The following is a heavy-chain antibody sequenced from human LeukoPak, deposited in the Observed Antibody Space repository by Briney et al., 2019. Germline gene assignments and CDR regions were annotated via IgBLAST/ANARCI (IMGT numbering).Heavy chain of an antibody. J-gene: IGHJ6*03. V-gene: IGHV4-39*07. Sequence: SETLSLTCTVSGGSISSSSYYWGWIRQPPGKGLEWIGSIYYSGSTYYNPSLKSRVTISVDTSKNQFSLKLSSVTAADTAVYYCARTQEDVSYYYYMDVWGKGTTVTVSS. D-gene: IGHD5-24*01. CDR2: IYYSGST. CDR1: GGSISSSSYY. CDR3: ARTQEDVSYYYYMDV.